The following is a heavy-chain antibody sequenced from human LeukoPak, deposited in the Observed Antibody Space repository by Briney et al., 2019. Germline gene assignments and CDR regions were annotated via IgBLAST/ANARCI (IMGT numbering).Heavy chain of an antibody. Sequence: GGSLRLSCAASGFTFSNYNMNWVRQAPGKGLEWVSSISSSGSTIYYADSVKGRFTISRDNAKTSLYLQMNSLRAEDTAVYYCARGLNSGSYFDYWGQGTLVTVSS. CDR1: GFTFSNYN. CDR3: ARGLNSGSYFDY. CDR2: ISSSGSTI. D-gene: IGHD1-26*01. V-gene: IGHV3-48*04. J-gene: IGHJ4*02.